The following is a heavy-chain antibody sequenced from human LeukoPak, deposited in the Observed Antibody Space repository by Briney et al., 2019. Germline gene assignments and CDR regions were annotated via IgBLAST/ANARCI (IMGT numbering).Heavy chain of an antibody. D-gene: IGHD5-24*01. J-gene: IGHJ4*02. V-gene: IGHV4-34*01. Sequence: SETLSLTCAVYGGSFSGYYWSWIRQPPGKGLKWIGEINHSGSTNYNPSLKSRVTISVDTSKNQFSLKLSSVTAVDTAVYYCARGQEMATNPYYFDYWGQGTLVTVSS. CDR2: INHSGST. CDR3: ARGQEMATNPYYFDY. CDR1: GGSFSGYY.